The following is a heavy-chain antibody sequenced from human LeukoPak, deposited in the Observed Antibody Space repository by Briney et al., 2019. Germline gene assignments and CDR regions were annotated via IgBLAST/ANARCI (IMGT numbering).Heavy chain of an antibody. CDR2: ISSSSGYM. J-gene: IGHJ6*03. D-gene: IGHD1-14*01. CDR3: ARAGAGSNYYYFMDL. V-gene: IGHV3-21*01. Sequence: GGSLRLSCAASGFTFTIYSMNWVRQAPGKGLEWVSSISSSSGYMNYADSVKGRFTISRDNAKNSLYLQVNSLRAEYTAVYYCARAGAGSNYYYFMDLWGKGATVSVCS. CDR1: GFTFTIYS.